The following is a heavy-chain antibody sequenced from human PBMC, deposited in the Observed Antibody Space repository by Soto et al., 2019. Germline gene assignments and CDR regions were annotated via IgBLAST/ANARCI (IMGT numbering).Heavy chain of an antibody. D-gene: IGHD2-2*01. CDR1: GFTFSSYA. Sequence: PGGSLRLSCAASGFTFSSYAMHLVRQAPGKGLEWVAVISYDGSNKYYADSVKGRFTISRDNSKNTLYLQMNSLRAEDTAVYYCARDYGVPAATHYYYGMDVWGQGTTVTVSS. J-gene: IGHJ6*02. CDR2: ISYDGSNK. CDR3: ARDYGVPAATHYYYGMDV. V-gene: IGHV3-30-3*01.